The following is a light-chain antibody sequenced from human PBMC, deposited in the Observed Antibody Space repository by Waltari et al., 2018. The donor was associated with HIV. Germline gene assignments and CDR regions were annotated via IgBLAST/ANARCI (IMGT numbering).Light chain of an antibody. CDR2: KTS. V-gene: IGKV1-5*03. CDR1: QSISSW. Sequence: LSASVGDRVTITCRSSQSISSWLAWYQQQPGRAPKLLIYKTSTLHSGVPSRFSGSGSGTEFSLTISSLQPDDLATYSCQQYQSYSLTFGQGTRLEIK. CDR3: QQYQSYSLT. J-gene: IGKJ5*01.